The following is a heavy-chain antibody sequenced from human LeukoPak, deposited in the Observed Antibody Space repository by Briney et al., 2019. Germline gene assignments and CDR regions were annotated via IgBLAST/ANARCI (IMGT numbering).Heavy chain of an antibody. CDR1: GFTLSNYD. CDR2: ISTSSRYI. J-gene: IGHJ5*02. V-gene: IGHV3-21*01. D-gene: IGHD2-2*01. Sequence: KPGGSLRLSCAASGFTLSNYDMNWVRHAPGKGLEWVSSISTSSRYIYYKDSVRGRFTISRDDAKNSLYLEMNSLRAEDTAVYYCARADCSSPTCYLRRSWFDPWGQGTLVTVSS. CDR3: ARADCSSPTCYLRRSWFDP.